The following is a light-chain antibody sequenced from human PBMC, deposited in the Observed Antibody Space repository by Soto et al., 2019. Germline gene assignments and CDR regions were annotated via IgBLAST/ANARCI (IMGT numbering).Light chain of an antibody. CDR3: AAWDDSLKGVV. V-gene: IGLV1-44*01. CDR2: SNN. J-gene: IGLJ2*01. Sequence: QSVLTKPPSASGTPGQRVTISCSGSSSNIGSNTVNWYQQLPGTAPKLLIYSNNQRPSGFPDRFSGSKSGTSASLAISGLQSEDEADYYCAAWDDSLKGVVFGGGTKLTV. CDR1: SSNIGSNT.